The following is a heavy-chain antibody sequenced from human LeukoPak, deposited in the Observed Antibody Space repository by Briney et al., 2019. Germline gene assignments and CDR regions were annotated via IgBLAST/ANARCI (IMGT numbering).Heavy chain of an antibody. Sequence: SETLSLTYTVSGGSISSYYWSWIRQPPGKGLEWIGYIYYSGSTNYNPSLKSRVTISVDTSKNHFSLKLSSVTAADTAVYYCARGSTVVTHFDYWGQGTLVTVSS. D-gene: IGHD4-23*01. CDR3: ARGSTVVTHFDY. CDR1: GGSISSYY. V-gene: IGHV4-59*08. J-gene: IGHJ4*02. CDR2: IYYSGST.